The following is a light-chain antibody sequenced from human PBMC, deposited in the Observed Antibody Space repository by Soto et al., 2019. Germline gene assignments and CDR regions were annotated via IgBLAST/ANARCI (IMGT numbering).Light chain of an antibody. CDR3: AAWDDSLNGLV. V-gene: IGLV1-44*01. CDR1: SSNIGSNT. J-gene: IGLJ1*01. CDR2: NNN. Sequence: QSVLTQPPSASGTPGQRVTISCSGSSSNIGSNTVNWYQQLPGTAPKLLIYNNNQRPSGVPDRFTGSKSGTSAFLAIGGLQSEDDADYYCAAWDDSLNGLVFGTGTKLTVL.